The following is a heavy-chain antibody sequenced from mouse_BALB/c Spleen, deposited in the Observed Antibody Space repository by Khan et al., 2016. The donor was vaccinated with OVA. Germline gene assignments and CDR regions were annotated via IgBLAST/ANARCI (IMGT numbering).Heavy chain of an antibody. J-gene: IGHJ3*01. CDR1: GYTFTDYN. D-gene: IGHD2-2*01. V-gene: IGHV1-18*01. CDR2: ILPNNDGS. CDR3: ARHGYGGFAY. Sequence: VQLQQSGPELVKPGASVKIPCKASGYTFTDYNMAWVKQRHGKILERIGDILPNNDGSIYNQKFKGKATLTVDKSSNTAYMELRSLTSEDTAVYYFARHGYGGFAYWGQGSLVTVSA.